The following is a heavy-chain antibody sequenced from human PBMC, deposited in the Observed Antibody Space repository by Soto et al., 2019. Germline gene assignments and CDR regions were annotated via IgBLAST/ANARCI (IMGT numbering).Heavy chain of an antibody. Sequence: ASVKVSCKASGYTFTSYDINWVRQATGQGLEWMGWMDPNSGNTGYAQKFQGRVTMTRNTSISTAYMELSSLRSEDTAVYYCARAYDFWSGYYYYYYYYGMDVWGQGTTVTVS. J-gene: IGHJ6*02. CDR2: MDPNSGNT. CDR1: GYTFTSYD. CDR3: ARAYDFWSGYYYYYYYYGMDV. V-gene: IGHV1-8*01. D-gene: IGHD3-3*01.